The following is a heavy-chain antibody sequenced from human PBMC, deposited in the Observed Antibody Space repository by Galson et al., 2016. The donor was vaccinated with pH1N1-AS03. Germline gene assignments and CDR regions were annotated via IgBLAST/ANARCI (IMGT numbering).Heavy chain of an antibody. J-gene: IGHJ4*02. V-gene: IGHV4-59*11. CDR3: ARLYDVWSGYPSFAS. CDR1: GGSITTHY. D-gene: IGHD3-3*01. Sequence: ETLSLTCTISGGSITTHYWIWIRQPPGKGLQWIGYISYSGFTNYNPSLRSRVTISIDTSKNQFSLKMRSVAAADTALYFCARLYDVWSGYPSFASWGQGILVTVSS. CDR2: ISYSGFT.